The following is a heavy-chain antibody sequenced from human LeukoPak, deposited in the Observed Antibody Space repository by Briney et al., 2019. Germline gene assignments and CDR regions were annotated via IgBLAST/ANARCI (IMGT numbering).Heavy chain of an antibody. D-gene: IGHD4-17*01. J-gene: IGHJ6*03. CDR2: IYHSGST. CDR3: ARARENDYGDYRKHYYYYYYMDV. CDR1: GYSINSGFY. Sequence: SETLSLTCTVSGYSINSGFYWGWIRQPPGKGLEWIGSIYHSGSTHYKSSLKSRVTISVDTSKNQFSLKLSSVTAADTAVYYCARARENDYGDYRKHYYYYYYMDVWGKGTTVTISS. V-gene: IGHV4-38-2*02.